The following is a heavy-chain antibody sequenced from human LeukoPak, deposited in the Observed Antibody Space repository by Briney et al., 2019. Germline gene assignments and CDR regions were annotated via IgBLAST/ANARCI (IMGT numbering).Heavy chain of an antibody. V-gene: IGHV3-74*01. D-gene: IGHD2-15*01. Sequence: GGSLRLSCAVSGFPFSSHWMHWVRQAPGKGLMWVSHLNSDGGTTTYADSVKGRFTISRDDAKNTLYLQMHSLRAEDTAVYYCATLPTSHSLDLWGQGTLVTVSS. CDR1: GFPFSSHW. CDR2: LNSDGGTT. CDR3: ATLPTSHSLDL. J-gene: IGHJ5*02.